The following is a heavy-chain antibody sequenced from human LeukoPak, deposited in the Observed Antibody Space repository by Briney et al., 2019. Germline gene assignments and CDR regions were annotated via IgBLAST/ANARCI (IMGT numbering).Heavy chain of an antibody. CDR3: ASSIAAKAPYYYMDV. Sequence: SVKVSCKASGGTFSSYAISWVRQAPGQGLEWMGGIIPIFGTANYAQKFQGRVTITADESTSTAYMELSSLRSEDTAVYYCASSIAAKAPYYYMDVWGKGTTVTVSS. J-gene: IGHJ6*03. CDR2: IIPIFGTA. V-gene: IGHV1-69*13. CDR1: GGTFSSYA. D-gene: IGHD6-13*01.